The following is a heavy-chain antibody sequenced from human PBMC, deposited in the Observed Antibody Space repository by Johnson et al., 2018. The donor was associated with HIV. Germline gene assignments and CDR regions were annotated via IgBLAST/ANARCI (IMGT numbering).Heavy chain of an antibody. V-gene: IGHV3-7*03. D-gene: IGHD2-2*01. CDR3: AVWGCSSTSCYGEGAFDI. J-gene: IGHJ3*02. CDR2: IKQDGSI. CDR1: GFTFSSYW. Sequence: VQLVESGGGVVQPGRSLRLSCAASGFTFSSYWMSWVRQAPGKGLEWVANIKQDGSIGYGDSVKGRFTISRDNAKKSLYLQMNSLRAEDTALYYCAVWGCSSTSCYGEGAFDIW.